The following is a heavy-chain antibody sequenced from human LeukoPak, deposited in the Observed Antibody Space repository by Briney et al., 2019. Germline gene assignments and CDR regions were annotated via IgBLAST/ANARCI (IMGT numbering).Heavy chain of an antibody. J-gene: IGHJ3*02. CDR2: MNPNSGNT. CDR1: GYTFTSYD. D-gene: IGHD2-15*01. Sequence: ASVKVSCKASGYTFTSYDINWVRQATGQGLEWMGWMNPNSGNTGYAQKFQGRVTITRNTSISTAYMELSRLRSEDTAVYYCARPKGEDGCAFDIWGQGTMVTVS. V-gene: IGHV1-8*01. CDR3: ARPKGEDGCAFDI.